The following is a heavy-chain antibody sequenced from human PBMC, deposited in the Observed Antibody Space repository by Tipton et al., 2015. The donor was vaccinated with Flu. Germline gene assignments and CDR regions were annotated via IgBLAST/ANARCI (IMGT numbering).Heavy chain of an antibody. CDR1: GFTFDAYA. D-gene: IGHD6-13*01. CDR3: AKGYWRVAAGPGDS. CDR2: INWNSGDI. V-gene: IGHV3-9*01. Sequence: VQLVQSGGNLVQPGRSLRLSCAASGFTFDAYALPWVRQAPGRGLEWVSTINWNSGDIAYADSVKGRFTISRDNAKKSLYLDMNSLRAEDTALYYCAKGYWRVAAGPGDSWGQGALVTVSS. J-gene: IGHJ4*02.